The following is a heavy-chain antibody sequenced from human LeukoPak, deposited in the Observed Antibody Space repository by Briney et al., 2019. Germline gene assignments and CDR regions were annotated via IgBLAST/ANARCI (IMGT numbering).Heavy chain of an antibody. CDR2: ITPTSGGT. Sequence: ASVKVSCKASGYTFTGYYIHWVRQAPGQGLEWMGWITPTSGGTKYAQKFQGRVTMTRDTSSSTAYMELSGLRSDDTAVYYCARDAFSGYSYSYYSDYWGQGTPVTVSS. CDR3: ARDAFSGYSYSYYSDY. J-gene: IGHJ4*02. D-gene: IGHD6-13*01. CDR1: GYTFTGYY. V-gene: IGHV1-2*02.